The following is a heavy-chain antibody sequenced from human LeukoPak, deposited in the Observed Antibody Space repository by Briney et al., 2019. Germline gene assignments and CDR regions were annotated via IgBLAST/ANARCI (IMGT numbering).Heavy chain of an antibody. D-gene: IGHD3-16*01. V-gene: IGHV4-59*01. CDR1: GGSISSYY. CDR3: ARGWGIGYNWFDP. CDR2: IYYSGST. J-gene: IGHJ5*02. Sequence: PSETLSLTCTVSGGSISSYYWSWIRQPPGKGLEWLGYIYYSGSTNYNPSLKSRVTISVDTSKNQFSLKLSSVTAADTAVYYCARGWGIGYNWFDPWGQGTLVTVSS.